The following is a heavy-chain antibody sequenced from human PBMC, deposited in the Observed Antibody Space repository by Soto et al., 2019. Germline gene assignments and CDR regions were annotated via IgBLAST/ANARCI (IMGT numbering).Heavy chain of an antibody. V-gene: IGHV3-23*01. CDR2: ISGSGGST. CDR3: AKDQGGILWFGELLGLDAFDI. Sequence: GGSLRLSCAAPGFTFSSYAMSWVRQAPGKGLEWVSAISGSGGSTYYADSVKGRFTISRDNSKNTLYLQMNSLRAEDTAVYYCAKDQGGILWFGELLGLDAFDIWGQGTMVTVSS. J-gene: IGHJ3*02. CDR1: GFTFSSYA. D-gene: IGHD3-10*01.